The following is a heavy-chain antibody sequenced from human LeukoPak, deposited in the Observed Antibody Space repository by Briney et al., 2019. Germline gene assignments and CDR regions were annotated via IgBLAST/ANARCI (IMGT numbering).Heavy chain of an antibody. D-gene: IGHD3-9*01. J-gene: IGHJ5*02. CDR2: IIPIFGTA. V-gene: IGHV1-69*13. Sequence: ASVKVSCKASGGTFSSYAISWVRQAPGQGLEWMGGIIPIFGTANYAQKFQGRVTITADESTSTAYMELSSLRSEDTAVYYCARTDFDWSPFDPWAREPWSPSPQ. CDR3: ARTDFDWSPFDP. CDR1: GGTFSSYA.